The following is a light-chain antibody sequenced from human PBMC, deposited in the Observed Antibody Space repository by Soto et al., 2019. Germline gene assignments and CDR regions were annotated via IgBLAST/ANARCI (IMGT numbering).Light chain of an antibody. J-gene: IGKJ3*01. CDR1: QGISSA. CDR2: DAS. V-gene: IGKV1-13*02. CDR3: QQFNSYPQFT. Sequence: AIPLTQSPSSLSASVGDRVTITCRASQGISSALAWYQQKPGKAPKLLIYDASSLESGVPSRFSGSGSGTEFTLTISSLQPEDFATYYCQQFNSYPQFTFGPGTKVDIK.